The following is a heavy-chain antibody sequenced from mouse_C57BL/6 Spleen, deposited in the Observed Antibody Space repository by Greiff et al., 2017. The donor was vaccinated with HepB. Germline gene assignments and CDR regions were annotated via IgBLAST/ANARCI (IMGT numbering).Heavy chain of an antibody. Sequence: QVQLQQPGAELVKPGASVKLSCKASGYTFTSYWMQWVKQRPGQGLEWIGEIDPSDSYTNYNQKFKGKATLTVDTSSSTAYMQLSSLTSEDSAVYYCARWSKGVNYYAMDYWGQGTSVTVSS. V-gene: IGHV1-50*01. J-gene: IGHJ4*01. CDR1: GYTFTSYW. CDR3: ARWSKGVNYYAMDY. D-gene: IGHD1-3*01. CDR2: IDPSDSYT.